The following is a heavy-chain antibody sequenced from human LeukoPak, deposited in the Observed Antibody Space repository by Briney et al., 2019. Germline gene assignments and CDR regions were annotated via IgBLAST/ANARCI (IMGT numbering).Heavy chain of an antibody. D-gene: IGHD6-13*01. CDR1: GGSFSGYY. CDR3: ARHTFGSSWLYYFDY. Sequence: SETLSLTCAVYGGSFSGYYWSWIRQPPGKGLEWIGEINHSGSTNYNPSLKSRVTISVDTSKNQFSLKLSSVTAADTAVYYCARHTFGSSWLYYFDYWGQGTLVTVSS. V-gene: IGHV4-34*01. J-gene: IGHJ4*02. CDR2: INHSGST.